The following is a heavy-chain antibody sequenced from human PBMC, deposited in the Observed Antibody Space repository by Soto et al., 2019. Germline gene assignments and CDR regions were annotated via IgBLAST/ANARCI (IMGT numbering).Heavy chain of an antibody. J-gene: IGHJ3*02. CDR3: ARGAYYYDSSGYYDAFDI. CDR2: ISYDGSNK. V-gene: IGHV3-30-3*01. CDR1: GFTFSSYA. D-gene: IGHD3-22*01. Sequence: QVQLVESGGGVVQPGRSLRLSCAASGFTFSSYAMHWVRQAPGKGLEWVAVISYDGSNKYYADSVKGRFTISRDNSKNTRYLQMNSLRAEDTAVYYCARGAYYYDSSGYYDAFDIWGQGTMVTVSS.